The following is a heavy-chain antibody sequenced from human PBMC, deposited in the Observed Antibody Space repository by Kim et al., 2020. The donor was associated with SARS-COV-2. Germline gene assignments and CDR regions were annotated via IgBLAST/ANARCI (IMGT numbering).Heavy chain of an antibody. V-gene: IGHV3-33*01. CDR2: IWYDGSNK. Sequence: GESLRLSCAASGFTFSSYGMHWVRQAPGKGLEWVAVIWYDGSNKYYADSVKGRFTISRDNSKNTLYLQMNSLRAEDTAVYYCARAQYSSSWYQGYYFDYWGQGTLVTVSS. CDR3: ARAQYSSSWYQGYYFDY. CDR1: GFTFSSYG. J-gene: IGHJ4*02. D-gene: IGHD6-13*01.